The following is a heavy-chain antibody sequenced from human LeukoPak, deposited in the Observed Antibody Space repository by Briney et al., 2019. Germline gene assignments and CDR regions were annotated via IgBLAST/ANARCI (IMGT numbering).Heavy chain of an antibody. J-gene: IGHJ4*02. CDR2: ISGSGGST. Sequence: PGGSLRLSCAASGFTFSSYAMSWVRQAPGKGLEWVSAISGSGGSTYYADSVKGRFTISRDNSKNTLYLQMNSLRAEDTAVYYCAKRGGSGSYHPPFDYWGQGTLVTVSS. CDR1: GFTFSSYA. V-gene: IGHV3-23*01. D-gene: IGHD3-10*01. CDR3: AKRGGSGSYHPPFDY.